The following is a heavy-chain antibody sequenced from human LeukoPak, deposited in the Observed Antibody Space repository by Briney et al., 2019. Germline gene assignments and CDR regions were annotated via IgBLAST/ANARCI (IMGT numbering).Heavy chain of an antibody. CDR3: ARGAYCYGSGSMDYYGMDV. V-gene: IGHV1-8*01. D-gene: IGHD3-10*01. CDR1: GYTFTSYD. Sequence: GASVKVSCKASGYTFTSYDINWVRQATGQGLEWMGWMNPNSGNTGYAQKFQGRVTMTRNTSISTAYMELSSLRSEDTAVYYCARGAYCYGSGSMDYYGMDVWGQGTTVTVSS. J-gene: IGHJ6*02. CDR2: MNPNSGNT.